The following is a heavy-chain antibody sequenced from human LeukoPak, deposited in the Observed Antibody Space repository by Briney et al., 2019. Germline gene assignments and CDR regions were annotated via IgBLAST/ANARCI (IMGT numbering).Heavy chain of an antibody. J-gene: IGHJ5*02. V-gene: IGHV3-30-3*01. Sequence: GGSLRLSCAASGFSFRNYAMHWVRQAPGKGLEWVAVLSYDGTNKYYADSVKGRFTISRDNSENTLYLQMNSLTGDDTAVYSCARDLYSGSVAGWFDTWGQGTLVTVSS. CDR2: LSYDGTNK. D-gene: IGHD5-12*01. CDR1: GFSFRNYA. CDR3: ARDLYSGSVAGWFDT.